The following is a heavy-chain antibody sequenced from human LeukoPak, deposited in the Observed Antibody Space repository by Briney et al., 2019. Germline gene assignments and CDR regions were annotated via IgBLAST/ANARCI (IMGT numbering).Heavy chain of an antibody. V-gene: IGHV4-31*03. D-gene: IGHD3-22*01. CDR3: ARVGLYYDSSGYSFDI. CDR2: IYYSGST. Sequence: SQTLSLTCTVSGGSISSGGYYWSWIRQHPGTGLEWIGYIYYSGSTYYNPSLKSRVTISVDTSKNQFSLKLSSVTAADTAVYYCARVGLYYDSSGYSFDIWGQGTMVTVSS. CDR1: GGSISSGGYY. J-gene: IGHJ3*02.